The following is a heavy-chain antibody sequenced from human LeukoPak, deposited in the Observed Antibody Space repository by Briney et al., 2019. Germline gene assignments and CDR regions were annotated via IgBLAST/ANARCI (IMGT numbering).Heavy chain of an antibody. D-gene: IGHD6-13*01. CDR2: IYYSGST. V-gene: IGHV4-59*01. J-gene: IGHJ3*02. CDR3: AGDGIAAAPDAFDI. Sequence: SETLSLTCTVSGGSISSYYWSWIRQPPGKGLEWIGYIYYSGSTNYNPSLKSRVTISVDTSKNQFSLKLSSVTAADTAVYYCAGDGIAAAPDAFDIWGQGTMVTVSS. CDR1: GGSISSYY.